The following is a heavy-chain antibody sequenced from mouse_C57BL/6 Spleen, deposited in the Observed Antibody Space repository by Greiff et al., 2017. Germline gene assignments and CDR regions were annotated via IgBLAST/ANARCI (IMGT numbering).Heavy chain of an antibody. D-gene: IGHD2-2*01. CDR2: IDPEDGET. J-gene: IGHJ1*03. CDR1: GFNIKDYY. V-gene: IGHV14-2*01. Sequence: EVQLQQSGAELVKPGASVKLSCTASGFNIKDYYMHWVKQRTEQGLEWIGRIDPEDGETKYAPKFQGKATITAYTSSHTAYLPLSSLTSEDTAVYYCALYGYGYWYFDVWGTGTTVTVSS. CDR3: ALYGYGYWYFDV.